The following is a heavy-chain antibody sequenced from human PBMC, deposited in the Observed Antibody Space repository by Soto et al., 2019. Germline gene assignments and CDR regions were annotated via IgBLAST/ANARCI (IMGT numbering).Heavy chain of an antibody. CDR3: ASSSPFHY. CDR1: GGSVSSNSYS. CDR2: IYSTENT. J-gene: IGHJ4*02. D-gene: IGHD6-6*01. Sequence: SETLSLTCTVSGGSVSSNSYSWGWIRQSPGKGLEWIGTIYSTENTYYHPSLLSRVTISVDTSMNEFSLNLTSVTAADTGVYYCASSSPFHYWGPGILVTVSS. V-gene: IGHV4-39*01.